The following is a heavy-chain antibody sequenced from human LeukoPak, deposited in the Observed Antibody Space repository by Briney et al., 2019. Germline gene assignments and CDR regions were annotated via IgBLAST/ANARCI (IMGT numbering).Heavy chain of an antibody. CDR3: ARGRDMAIAAAGLGNFDY. J-gene: IGHJ4*02. CDR2: INPSGGST. CDR1: GYTLTELS. D-gene: IGHD6-13*01. Sequence: ASVKVSCKVSGYTLTELSMHWVRQAPGQGLEWMGIINPSGGSTSYAQKFQGRVTMTRDTSTSTVYMELSSLRSEDTAVYYCARGRDMAIAAAGLGNFDYWGQGTLVTVSS. V-gene: IGHV1-46*01.